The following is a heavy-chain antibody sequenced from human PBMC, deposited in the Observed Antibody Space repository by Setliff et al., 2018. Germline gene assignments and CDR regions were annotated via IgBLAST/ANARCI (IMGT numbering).Heavy chain of an antibody. Sequence: SETLSLTCAVSGFSISSGYYWDWIRQPPGKGLEWIVNIHHSGKAYYNPSLKSRVTMSVDTSKNHVSLKLSSVTAADTAVYYCARAHTGSLPNDNSGYPGWFDPWGQGTLVTVSS. V-gene: IGHV4-38-2*01. CDR1: GFSISSGYY. CDR2: IHHSGKA. CDR3: ARAHTGSLPNDNSGYPGWFDP. J-gene: IGHJ5*02. D-gene: IGHD3-22*01.